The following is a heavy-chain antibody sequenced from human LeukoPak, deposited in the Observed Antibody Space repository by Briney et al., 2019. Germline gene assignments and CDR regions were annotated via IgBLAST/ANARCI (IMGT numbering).Heavy chain of an antibody. CDR3: XXXXXXYGSGSYGMDV. D-gene: IGHD3-10*01. CDR2: IFYSGST. J-gene: IGHJ6*03. Sequence: SETLXXTCTVSGGSISTSNYYWGWIRQPPGKGLEWIGSIFYSGSTYYSPSLRSRVTISLDTSKNQFSLKLRYVTAADTDVYXXXXXXXXYGSGSYGMDVWGKGTTVTISS. V-gene: IGHV4-39*03. CDR1: GGSISTSNYY.